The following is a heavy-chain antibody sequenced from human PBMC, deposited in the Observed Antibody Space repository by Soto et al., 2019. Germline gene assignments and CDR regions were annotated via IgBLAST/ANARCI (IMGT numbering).Heavy chain of an antibody. CDR3: ARSTIAPRLFMYPFDS. Sequence: LSLTCTFSGDSITSSSYYWGWIRQPPGKGLECIGNIYYDGNTYYNPSLKSRVTISLDTSKNQFSLTLNSVTAADTAVYYCARSTIAPRLFMYPFDSWGQGTLVTVSS. V-gene: IGHV4-39*01. CDR1: GDSITSSSYY. CDR2: IYYDGNT. J-gene: IGHJ4*02. D-gene: IGHD6-6*01.